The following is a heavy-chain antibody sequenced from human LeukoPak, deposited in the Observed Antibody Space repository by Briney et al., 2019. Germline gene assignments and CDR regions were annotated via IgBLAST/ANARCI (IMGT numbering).Heavy chain of an antibody. Sequence: PGGSLRLSCSASEFTFSSYAMHWVRQAPGKGLEYGSAISSNGGSTYYADSVKGRLAISRDNSKNTLYLQMSSLRAEDTAVYYCLKGYCSSISCYGDYWGQGTLVTVSS. CDR1: EFTFSSYA. J-gene: IGHJ4*02. CDR2: ISSNGGST. CDR3: LKGYCSSISCYGDY. V-gene: IGHV3-64D*06. D-gene: IGHD2-2*01.